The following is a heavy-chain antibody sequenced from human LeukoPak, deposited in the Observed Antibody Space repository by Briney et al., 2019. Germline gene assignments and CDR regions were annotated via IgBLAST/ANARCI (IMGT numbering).Heavy chain of an antibody. CDR1: GFTFNIYG. CDR3: AKDPSTFLTTGWHFDL. V-gene: IGHV3-23*01. D-gene: IGHD4-17*01. J-gene: IGHJ2*01. Sequence: GGSLRLSCAASGFTFNIYGMGWVRQALGKGLEWVSTISDSGVTTHYADSVKGRFTISRDNSKSTLYLQMSSLRAVDTAIYYCAKDPSTFLTTGWHFDLWGRGTLVTVSS. CDR2: ISDSGVTT.